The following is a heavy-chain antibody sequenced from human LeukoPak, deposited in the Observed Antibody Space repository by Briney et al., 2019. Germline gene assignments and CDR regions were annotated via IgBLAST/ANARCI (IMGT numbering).Heavy chain of an antibody. CDR1: GFTFSSYA. D-gene: IGHD4-11*01. J-gene: IGHJ6*03. V-gene: IGHV3-21*01. Sequence: GRSLRLSCAASGFTFSSYAIHWVRQAPGKGLEWVSSISSSSSYIYYADSVKGRFTISRDNAKNSLYLQMNSLRAEDTAVYYCARVVRAVTTVRYYYYMDVWGKGTTVTVSS. CDR3: ARVVRAVTTVRYYYYMDV. CDR2: ISSSSSYI.